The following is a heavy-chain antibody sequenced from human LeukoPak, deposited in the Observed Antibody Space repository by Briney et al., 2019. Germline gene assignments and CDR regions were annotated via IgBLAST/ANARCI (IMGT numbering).Heavy chain of an antibody. CDR3: ARDRAGRKAWVEFDP. Sequence: GGSLRLSCAASGFTFSNYAMSWVRLAPGKGLEWVSGIGISGGSTYYADSVKGRFTVSRDNPKNTLYLEMNSLRPEDTAVYFYARDRAGRKAWVEFDPWGQGTLVTVSS. D-gene: IGHD3-10*01. J-gene: IGHJ5*02. CDR1: GFTFSNYA. CDR2: IGISGGST. V-gene: IGHV3-23*01.